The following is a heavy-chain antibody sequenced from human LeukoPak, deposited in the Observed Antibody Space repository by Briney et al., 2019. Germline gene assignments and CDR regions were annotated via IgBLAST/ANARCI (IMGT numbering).Heavy chain of an antibody. V-gene: IGHV3-48*03. CDR3: ARGVLSGYDRPTDY. D-gene: IGHD5-12*01. CDR2: ISTSGSTI. CDR1: GFTFSSYE. Sequence: GGSLRLSCAASGFTFSSYEMKWVRQAPGKGLEWVSYISTSGSTIYLVDSVKGRFTVSRDNARNSLYLQMNSLRAEDTAVYYCARGVLSGYDRPTDYWGQGILVTVSS. J-gene: IGHJ4*02.